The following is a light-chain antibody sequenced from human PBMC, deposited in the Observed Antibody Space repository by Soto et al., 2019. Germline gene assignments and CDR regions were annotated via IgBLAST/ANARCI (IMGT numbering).Light chain of an antibody. CDR2: VNSDGSH. CDR1: SGHSSYA. V-gene: IGLV4-69*01. Sequence: QLVLTQSPSASASLGASVKLTCTLSSGHSSYAIAWHQQQPEKGPRYLMKVNSDGSHSKGDGIPDRFSGSSSGAERYLTISSLQSEDEADYYCQTWGTGLQAVVGGGTQLTVL. CDR3: QTWGTGLQAV. J-gene: IGLJ7*01.